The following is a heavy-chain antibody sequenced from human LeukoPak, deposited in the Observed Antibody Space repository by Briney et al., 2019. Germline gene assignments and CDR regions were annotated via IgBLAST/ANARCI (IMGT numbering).Heavy chain of an antibody. Sequence: QSGGSLRLSCAASGFTFDSFSINWVRQAPGKGLEWVSYISSSGSTIYYADSVKGRFTISRDNAKNSLYLQMNSLRAEDTAVYYCAELGITMIGGVWGKGTTVTISS. J-gene: IGHJ6*04. CDR2: ISSSGSTI. D-gene: IGHD3-10*02. V-gene: IGHV3-48*04. CDR3: AELGITMIGGV. CDR1: GFTFDSFS.